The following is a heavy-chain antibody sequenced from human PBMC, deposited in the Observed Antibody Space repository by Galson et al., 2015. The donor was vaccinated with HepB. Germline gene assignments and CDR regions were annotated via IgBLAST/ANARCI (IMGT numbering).Heavy chain of an antibody. CDR2: IVVGNGNT. CDR3: ARDGSITIFGVVSSYMDV. D-gene: IGHD3-3*01. Sequence: SVKVSCKASGFTFTSSAMQWVRQARGQRLEWIGWIVVGNGNTNYAQKLQGRVTMTTDTSTSTAYMELRSLRSDDTAVYYCARDGSITIFGVVSSYMDVWGKGTTVTVSS. CDR1: GFTFTSSA. V-gene: IGHV1-58*02. J-gene: IGHJ6*03.